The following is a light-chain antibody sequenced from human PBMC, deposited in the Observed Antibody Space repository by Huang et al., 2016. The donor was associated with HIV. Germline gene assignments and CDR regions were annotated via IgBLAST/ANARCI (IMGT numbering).Light chain of an antibody. CDR2: AAS. CDR3: QQLNSYPRT. V-gene: IGKV1-9*01. CDR1: QDISSY. J-gene: IGKJ3*01. Sequence: IQLTQSPSSLSASVGDRVCITCRASQDISSYLAWYQQKPGKAPRLLIYAASTLQSGVPSRFSGSGSGTDFTLTISSLQPEDSATYFCQQLNSYPRTFGPGAKVNIK.